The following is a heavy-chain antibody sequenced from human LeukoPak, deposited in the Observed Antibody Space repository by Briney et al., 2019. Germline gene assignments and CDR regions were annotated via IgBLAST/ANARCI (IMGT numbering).Heavy chain of an antibody. V-gene: IGHV4-59*01. CDR2: IYYGGNT. CDR3: ARLQGQWLLHDY. CDR1: GGSLSSYY. J-gene: IGHJ4*02. D-gene: IGHD6-19*01. Sequence: SETLSLTCTVSGGSLSSYYWSWLRQPPGKGLEWIGYIYYGGNTNYNPSLKSRVTISVDTSRNQFSLKVTSVTAADTAVYYCARLQGQWLLHDYWGQGTPVTVSS.